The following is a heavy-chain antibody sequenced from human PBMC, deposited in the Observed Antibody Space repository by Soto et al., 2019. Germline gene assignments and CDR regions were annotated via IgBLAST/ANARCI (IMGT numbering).Heavy chain of an antibody. CDR3: ARVSGSGVYYYGMDV. D-gene: IGHD3-10*01. V-gene: IGHV3-48*02. Sequence: EVQLVESGGGLVQPGGYLRLSCAASGFTFSSYSMNWVRQAPGKGLEWVSYISSSSSTIYYADSVKGRFTISRDNAKNSLYLQMNSLRDEDTAVYYCARVSGSGVYYYGMDVWGQGTTVTVSS. J-gene: IGHJ6*02. CDR2: ISSSSSTI. CDR1: GFTFSSYS.